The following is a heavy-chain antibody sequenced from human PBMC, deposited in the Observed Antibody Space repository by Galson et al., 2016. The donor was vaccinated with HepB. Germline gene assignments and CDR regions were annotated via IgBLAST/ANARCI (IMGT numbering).Heavy chain of an antibody. D-gene: IGHD4-17*01. CDR2: IRWNSAKI. V-gene: IGHV3-9*01. Sequence: SLRLSCAASGFTFDDYAMHWVRQAPGKGLEWVSGIRWNSAKIDYAGSVKGRFTISRDNAKNSLYLQMNSLRPDDTALYYCAKDISFGDDYWYFDLWGRGTLVTVSS. CDR3: AKDISFGDDYWYFDL. J-gene: IGHJ2*01. CDR1: GFTFDDYA.